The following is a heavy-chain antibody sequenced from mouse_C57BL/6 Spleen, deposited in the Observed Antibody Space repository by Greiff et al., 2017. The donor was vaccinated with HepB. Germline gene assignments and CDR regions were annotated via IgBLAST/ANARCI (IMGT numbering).Heavy chain of an antibody. CDR2: ISNLAYSI. CDR3: ARHYSNYDYAMDY. J-gene: IGHJ4*01. D-gene: IGHD2-5*01. V-gene: IGHV5-15*01. CDR1: GFTFSDYG. Sequence: EVQVVESGGGLVQPGGSLKLSCAASGFTFSDYGMAWVRQAPRKGPEWVAFISNLAYSIYYADKVTGRFNISRENAKNTLYLEMSSLRSEDTAMYYCARHYSNYDYAMDYWGQGTSVTVSS.